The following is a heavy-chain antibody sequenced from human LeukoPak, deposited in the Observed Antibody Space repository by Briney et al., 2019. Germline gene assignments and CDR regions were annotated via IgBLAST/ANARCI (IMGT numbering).Heavy chain of an antibody. D-gene: IGHD3-10*01. CDR3: VKVAKYYYGSETYYFFEH. CDR2: INQDGTEK. Sequence: SGESLRLSCAASGFTFTTYWMSWVRQLPGKGLEWVANINQDGTEKYYVDSVKGRFTISRDNAKNSLDLQMNSLRVEDTAIYYCVKVAKYYYGSETYYFFEHWGQGTPVTASS. J-gene: IGHJ4*02. CDR1: GFTFTTYW. V-gene: IGHV3-7*01.